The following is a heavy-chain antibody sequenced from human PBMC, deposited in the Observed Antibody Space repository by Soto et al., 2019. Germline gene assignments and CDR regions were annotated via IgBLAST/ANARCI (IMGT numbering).Heavy chain of an antibody. Sequence: SETLSLTCTVSGGSISSSSYYWGWIRQPPGKGLEWIGSIYYSGSTYYNPSLKSRVTISVDTSKNQFSLKLSSVTAADTAVYYCARLSLYCSGGSCYFGGKYYFDYWGQGTLVTVSS. CDR2: IYYSGST. D-gene: IGHD2-15*01. V-gene: IGHV4-39*01. J-gene: IGHJ4*02. CDR1: GGSISSSSYY. CDR3: ARLSLYCSGGSCYFGGKYYFDY.